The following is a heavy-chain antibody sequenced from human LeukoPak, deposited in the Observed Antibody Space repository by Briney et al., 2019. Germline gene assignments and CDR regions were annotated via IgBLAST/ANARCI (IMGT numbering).Heavy chain of an antibody. J-gene: IGHJ6*03. V-gene: IGHV1-2*02. Sequence: ASVKVSCKASGYTFTGHYMHWVRQAPGQGLEWMGWINPNSGGTNYAQKFQGRVTMTRDTSISTAYMELSRLRSDDTAVYYCARDAVVLEPHYYYYYMDVWGKGTTVTVSS. CDR1: GYTFTGHY. CDR2: INPNSGGT. CDR3: ARDAVVLEPHYYYYYMDV. D-gene: IGHD2-2*01.